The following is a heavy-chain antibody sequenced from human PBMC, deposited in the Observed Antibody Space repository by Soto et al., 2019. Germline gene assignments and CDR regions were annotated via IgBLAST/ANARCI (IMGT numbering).Heavy chain of an antibody. CDR1: GDSISSTIYS. CDR3: ARETDYGDYGFDY. J-gene: IGHJ4*02. Sequence: SETLSLTCTVSGDSISSTIYSWGWTRQHPGKGLEWIGSIYYSGNTYYNPSLKSRVTISVDTSKNQFSLKLSSVTAADTAVYYRARETDYGDYGFDYWGQGTLVTVSS. D-gene: IGHD4-17*01. CDR2: IYYSGNT. V-gene: IGHV4-39*02.